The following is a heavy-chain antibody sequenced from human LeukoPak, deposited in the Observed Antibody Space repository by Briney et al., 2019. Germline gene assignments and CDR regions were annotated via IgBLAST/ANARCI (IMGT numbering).Heavy chain of an antibody. CDR2: IYYSGST. D-gene: IGHD1-7*01. V-gene: IGHV4-39*01. Sequence: PSETLSLTCIVSGGSISSSSYYWGWIRQPPGKGLEWIGSIYYSGSTYYNPSLKSRVTISVDTSKNQFSLKLNSVTAADTAVYYCARPTHGNYPHFDYWGQGTLVTVSS. CDR1: GGSISSSSYY. J-gene: IGHJ4*02. CDR3: ARPTHGNYPHFDY.